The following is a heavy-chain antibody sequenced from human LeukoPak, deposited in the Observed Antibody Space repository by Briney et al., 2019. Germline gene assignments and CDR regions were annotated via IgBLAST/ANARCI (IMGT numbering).Heavy chain of an antibody. CDR3: ARVRSPLRWYNHNYYYYYMDV. Sequence: SETLSLTCTVSGGSISSGSYYWSWIRQPAGKGLEWIGRIYTSGSTNYNPSLKSRVTISVDTSKNQFSLKLSSVTAADTAVYYCARVRSPLRWYNHNYYYYYMDVWGKGTTVTVSS. V-gene: IGHV4-61*02. J-gene: IGHJ6*03. CDR2: IYTSGST. D-gene: IGHD1-14*01. CDR1: GGSISSGSYY.